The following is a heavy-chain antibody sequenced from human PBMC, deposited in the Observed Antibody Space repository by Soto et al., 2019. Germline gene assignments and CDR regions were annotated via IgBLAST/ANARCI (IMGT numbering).Heavy chain of an antibody. D-gene: IGHD1-26*01. CDR1: CYTFASYG. CDR3: ARVYLQLRTRGGKFDP. J-gene: IGHJ5*02. Sequence: GASVQGSGKASCYTFASYGISWVRQATGQGLEWMGLISAYNGNTNYAQKLQGRVTMTTDTSTSTAYMELRSLRSDDTAVYYCARVYLQLRTRGGKFDPSGQGPLVTVSS. CDR2: ISAYNGNT. V-gene: IGHV1-18*01.